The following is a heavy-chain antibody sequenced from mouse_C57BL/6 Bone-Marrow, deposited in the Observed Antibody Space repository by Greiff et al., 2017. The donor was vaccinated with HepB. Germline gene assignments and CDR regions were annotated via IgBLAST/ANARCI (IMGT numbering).Heavy chain of an antibody. CDR1: GYTFTSYW. CDR2: IYPGSGST. V-gene: IGHV1-55*01. D-gene: IGHD1-1*01. Sequence: QVQLQQPGAELVKPGASVKMSCKASGYTFTSYWITWVKQRPGQGLEWIGDIYPGSGSTNYNEKFKSKATLTVDTSSSTAYMQLSSLTSEDSAVYYCARRDYYGSSLYYAMDYWGQGTSVTVSS. J-gene: IGHJ4*01. CDR3: ARRDYYGSSLYYAMDY.